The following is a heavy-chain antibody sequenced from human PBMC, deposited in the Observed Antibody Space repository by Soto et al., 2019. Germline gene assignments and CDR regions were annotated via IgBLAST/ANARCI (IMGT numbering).Heavy chain of an antibody. J-gene: IGHJ6*02. CDR2: ISSSSSYI. V-gene: IGHV3-21*01. Sequence: SLRLSCAASGFTFSSYSMNWVRQAAGKGLEWVSSISSSSSYIYYADSVKGRFTISRDNAKNSLYLQMNSLRAEDTAVYYCARDSADNTGYYYYGMDVWGQGTTVTVSS. D-gene: IGHD2-8*02. CDR1: GFTFSSYS. CDR3: ARDSADNTGYYYYGMDV.